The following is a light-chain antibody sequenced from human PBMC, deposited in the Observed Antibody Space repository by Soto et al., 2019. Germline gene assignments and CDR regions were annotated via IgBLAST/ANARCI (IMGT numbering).Light chain of an antibody. J-gene: IGKJ5*01. V-gene: IGKV3-11*01. Sequence: EIVLTQSPATLSLSPGERATLSCRASQSVASYLAWYQQKPGQAPRLLIYDASNRAPGIPARFSGSGSGTDFTLTISSLEPEDFAVYYCQQRYNWPSFGQGTRLEIK. CDR1: QSVASY. CDR2: DAS. CDR3: QQRYNWPS.